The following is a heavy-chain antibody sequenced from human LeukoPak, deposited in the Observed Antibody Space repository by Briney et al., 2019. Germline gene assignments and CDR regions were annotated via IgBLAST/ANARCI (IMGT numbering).Heavy chain of an antibody. CDR1: GGSISSYY. CDR2: IYYSGST. J-gene: IGHJ4*02. V-gene: IGHV4-59*08. Sequence: SETLSLTCTVSGGSISSYYWSWIRQPPGKGLEWIGYIYYSGSTNYNPSLKSRVTISVDTSKNQFSLKLSSVTAADTAVYYCARRNGDYAWDYWGQGTLVTVSS. CDR3: ARRNGDYAWDY. D-gene: IGHD4-17*01.